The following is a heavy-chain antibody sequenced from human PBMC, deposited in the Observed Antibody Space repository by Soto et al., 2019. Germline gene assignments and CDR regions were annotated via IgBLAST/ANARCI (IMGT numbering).Heavy chain of an antibody. CDR1: GGSFSGYY. J-gene: IGHJ6*02. CDR2: INHSGST. CDR3: ASSIISSAGFYHYGMAF. V-gene: IGHV4-34*01. D-gene: IGHD3-10*01. Sequence: SETLSLTCAVYGGSFSGYYWTWIRQPPGTGLEWIGEINHSGSTNYNPSLKSRVTISVDTSKNQFSLKLSSVTAADTAVYYCASSIISSAGFYHYGMAFWGRGTTVPVSS.